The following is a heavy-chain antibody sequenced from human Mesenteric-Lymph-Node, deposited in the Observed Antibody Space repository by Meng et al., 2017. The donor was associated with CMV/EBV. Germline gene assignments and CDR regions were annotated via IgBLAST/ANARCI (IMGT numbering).Heavy chain of an antibody. D-gene: IGHD6-19*01. J-gene: IGHJ4*02. CDR3: VRDRGSGWYLDY. Sequence: SETLSLTCTVSGGSISGYYWSWIRQPPAKGLEWIGYIYYSGTTTYNPSLESRVTISLDTSKNQFSLKLSSVTAADTAVYYCVRDRGSGWYLDYWGQGTLVTVSS. V-gene: IGHV4-59*01. CDR1: GGSISGYY. CDR2: IYYSGTT.